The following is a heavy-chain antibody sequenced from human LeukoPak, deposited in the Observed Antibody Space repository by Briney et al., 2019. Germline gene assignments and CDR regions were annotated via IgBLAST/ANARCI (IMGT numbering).Heavy chain of an antibody. CDR3: ARGHLERRLQLGDY. CDR2: ISYDGSNK. D-gene: IGHD5-24*01. CDR1: GFTFSSYA. Sequence: GGSLRLSCAASGFTFSSYAMHWVRQAPGKGLEWVAVISYDGSNKYYADSVKGRFTISRDNSKNTLYLQMNSLRAEDTAVYYCARGHLERRLQLGDYWGQGTLVTVSS. J-gene: IGHJ4*02. V-gene: IGHV3-30-3*01.